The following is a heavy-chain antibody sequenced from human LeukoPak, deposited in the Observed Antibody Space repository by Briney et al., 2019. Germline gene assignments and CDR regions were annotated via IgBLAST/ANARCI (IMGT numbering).Heavy chain of an antibody. D-gene: IGHD1-14*01. CDR2: INPNSGGT. Sequence: ASVKVSCKVSGYTLTELSMHWVRQAPGQGLEWMGWINPNSGGTNYAQKFQGRVTMIRDTSISTAYMELSRLRSDDTAVYYCARVRTGYFDYWGQGTLVTVSS. CDR3: ARVRTGYFDY. V-gene: IGHV1-2*02. J-gene: IGHJ4*02. CDR1: GYTLTELS.